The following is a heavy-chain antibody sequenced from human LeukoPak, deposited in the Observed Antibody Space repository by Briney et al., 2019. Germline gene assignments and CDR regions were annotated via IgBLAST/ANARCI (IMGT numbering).Heavy chain of an antibody. J-gene: IGHJ4*02. CDR1: GFTFSSYA. CDR2: ISYDGSKK. V-gene: IGHV3-30*04. CDR3: AKNGHGSGSYYPRTKYYFDY. Sequence: GSLRLSCAASGFTFSSYAMHWVRQAPGKGLEWVAVISYDGSKKYYADFVKGRFTISRDNSKNTLYLQMNSLRAEDTAVYYCAKNGHGSGSYYPRTKYYFDYWGQGTLVTVSS. D-gene: IGHD3-10*01.